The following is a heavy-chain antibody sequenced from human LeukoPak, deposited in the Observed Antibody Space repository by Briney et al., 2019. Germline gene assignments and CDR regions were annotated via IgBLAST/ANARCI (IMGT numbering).Heavy chain of an antibody. D-gene: IGHD3-10*01. Sequence: SEALSLTCAVFGGSFSGYYWSWIRQPPGKGREWIGEINHSGSTNYNPSLKSRVIISVDTSKNQSSLKLSSVTAADTAVYYCARSLYGSGSYYNWFDPWGQGTLVTVSS. V-gene: IGHV4-34*01. CDR3: ARSLYGSGSYYNWFDP. CDR1: GGSFSGYY. CDR2: INHSGST. J-gene: IGHJ5*02.